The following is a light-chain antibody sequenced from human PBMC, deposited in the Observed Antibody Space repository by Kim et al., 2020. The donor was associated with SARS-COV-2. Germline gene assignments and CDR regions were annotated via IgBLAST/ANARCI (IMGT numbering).Light chain of an antibody. CDR3: AAWDDSLNGPYV. Sequence: QKITISCSGSSSNIGSNTVNWYQHLPGTAPKLLIYSNNQRPAGVPDRFSGSKSGTSASLAISGLQSEDEADYYCAAWDDSLNGPYVFGTGTKVTVL. CDR2: SNN. J-gene: IGLJ1*01. V-gene: IGLV1-44*01. CDR1: SSNIGSNT.